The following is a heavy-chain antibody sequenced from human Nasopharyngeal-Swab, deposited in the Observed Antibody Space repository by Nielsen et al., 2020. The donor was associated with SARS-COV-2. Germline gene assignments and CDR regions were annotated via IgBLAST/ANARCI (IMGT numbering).Heavy chain of an antibody. J-gene: IGHJ6*02. CDR3: AKDPALEWSYYYGMDV. V-gene: IGHV3-74*01. CDR1: GFTFSSYW. Sequence: GESLKISCAASGFTFSSYWMHWVRQAPGKGLVWVSRINSDGSSTSYADSVKGRFTISRDNAKNTLYLQMNSLRAEDTAVYYCAKDPALEWSYYYGMDVWGQGTTVTVSS. D-gene: IGHD3-3*01. CDR2: INSDGSST.